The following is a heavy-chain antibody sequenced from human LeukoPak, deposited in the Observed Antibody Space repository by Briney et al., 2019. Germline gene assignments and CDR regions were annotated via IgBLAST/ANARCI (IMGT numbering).Heavy chain of an antibody. CDR3: ARAYSSSWNWFDP. D-gene: IGHD6-13*01. V-gene: IGHV1-2*02. CDR2: INPNSGDT. Sequence: ASVKVSCKASGYTFTDYYMHWVRQAPGQGLEWMGCINPNSGDTNYAQKFQGRVTMTRDTSISTAYMELSRLRSDDTAVYYCARAYSSSWNWFDPWGQGTLVTVSS. J-gene: IGHJ5*02. CDR1: GYTFTDYY.